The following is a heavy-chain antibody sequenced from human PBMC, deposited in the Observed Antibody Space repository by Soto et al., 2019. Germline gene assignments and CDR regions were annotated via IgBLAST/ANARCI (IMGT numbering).Heavy chain of an antibody. CDR2: ISSSSSYT. Sequence: PGGSLRLSCAASGFTFSDYYMSWIRQAPGKGLEWVSYISSSSSYTNYADSVKGRFTISRDNAKNSLYLQMNSLRAEDTAVYYCARDKRDLRFLEWSYYFDYWGQGTLVTVSS. J-gene: IGHJ4*02. CDR3: ARDKRDLRFLEWSYYFDY. D-gene: IGHD3-3*01. V-gene: IGHV3-11*05. CDR1: GFTFSDYY.